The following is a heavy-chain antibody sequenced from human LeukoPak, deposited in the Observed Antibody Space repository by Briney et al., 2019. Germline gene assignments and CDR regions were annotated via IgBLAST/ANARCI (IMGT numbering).Heavy chain of an antibody. V-gene: IGHV3-9*01. CDR3: AKDSYYDSSGFGVRWGYMDV. CDR1: GFTFDDYA. D-gene: IGHD3-22*01. Sequence: PGRSLRLSCAASGFTFDDYAMHWVRQAPGKGLEWVSGISWNSGSIGYADSVKGRFTISRDNAKNSLYLQMNSLRAEDTALYYCAKDSYYDSSGFGVRWGYMDVWGKGTTVTVSS. J-gene: IGHJ6*03. CDR2: ISWNSGSI.